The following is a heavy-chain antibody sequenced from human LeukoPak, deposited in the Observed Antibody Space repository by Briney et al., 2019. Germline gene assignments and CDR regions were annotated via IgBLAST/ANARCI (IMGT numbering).Heavy chain of an antibody. D-gene: IGHD5-12*01. J-gene: IGHJ4*02. CDR1: GFTFSSYA. V-gene: IGHV3-21*01. Sequence: GGSLRLSCAASGFTFSSYAMSWVRQAPGKGLEWVSSISSSSSYIYYADSVKGRFTISRDNAKNSLYLQMNSLRAEDTAVYYCARDQSGYDYPFDYWGQGTLVTVSS. CDR3: ARDQSGYDYPFDY. CDR2: ISSSSSYI.